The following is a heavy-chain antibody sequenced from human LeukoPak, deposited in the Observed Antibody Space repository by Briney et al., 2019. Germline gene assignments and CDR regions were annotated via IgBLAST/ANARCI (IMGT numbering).Heavy chain of an antibody. CDR2: ISSSSSYI. J-gene: IGHJ6*02. Sequence: GESLRLSCAASGFTFSSYSMNWVRQAPGKGLEWVSSISSSSSYIYYADSVKGRFTISRDNAKNSLYLQMNSLRAEDTAVYYCAIDAVPAASYYYYGMDVWGQGTTVTVSS. CDR3: AIDAVPAASYYYYGMDV. V-gene: IGHV3-21*01. D-gene: IGHD2-2*01. CDR1: GFTFSSYS.